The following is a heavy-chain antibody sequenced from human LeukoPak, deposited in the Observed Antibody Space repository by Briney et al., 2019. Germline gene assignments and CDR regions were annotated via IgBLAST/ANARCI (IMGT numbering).Heavy chain of an antibody. CDR1: GGSISSRNW. CDR2: ISRTGNI. D-gene: IGHD1-26*01. Sequence: PSETLSLTCAVSGGSISSRNWWGWVRQPPGKGLEWIGEISRTGNIDYDPSVRSRATISLDKSKSQFSLRLTSLTSADTAVYYCARGQGAADYWGQGTLVTVSS. CDR3: ARGQGAADY. J-gene: IGHJ4*02. V-gene: IGHV4-4*02.